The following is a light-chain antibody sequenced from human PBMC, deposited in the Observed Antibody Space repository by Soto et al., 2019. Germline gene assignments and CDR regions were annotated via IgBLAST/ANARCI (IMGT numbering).Light chain of an antibody. CDR1: QSVSSY. J-gene: IGKJ4*01. CDR3: RHRSACPLT. Sequence: GESATRSCRASQSVSSYLAWYHQKPGQAPRLLIYDASKRATGIPAGFSGSGSGTDFTLTFSCFKQKNFAVISLRHRSACPLTFARGTRWIS. V-gene: IGKV3-11*01. CDR2: DAS.